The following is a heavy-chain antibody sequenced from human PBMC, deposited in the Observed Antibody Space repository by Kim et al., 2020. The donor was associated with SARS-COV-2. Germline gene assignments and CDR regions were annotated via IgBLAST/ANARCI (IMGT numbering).Heavy chain of an antibody. J-gene: IGHJ6*02. D-gene: IGHD4-17*01. CDR3: ARDQTVTSYSRYYGMDV. CDR2: INAGNGNT. CDR1: GYTFTSYA. Sequence: ASVKVSCKASGYTFTSYAMHWVRQAPGQRLEWMGWINAGNGNTKYSQKFQGRVTITRDTSASTAYMELSSLRSEDTAVYYCARDQTVTSYSRYYGMDVWGQGTTVTASS. V-gene: IGHV1-3*01.